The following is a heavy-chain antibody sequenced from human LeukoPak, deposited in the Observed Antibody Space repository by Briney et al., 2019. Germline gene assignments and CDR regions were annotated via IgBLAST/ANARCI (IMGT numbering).Heavy chain of an antibody. CDR3: ATDGYCSGGSCYGGDFDY. V-gene: IGHV1-24*01. J-gene: IGHJ4*02. D-gene: IGHD2-15*01. Sequence: GASVKVSRKVSGYTLTELSMHWVRQAPGKGLEWMGGFDPEDGETIYAQKFQGRVTMTEDTSTDTAYMELSSLRSEDTAVYYCATDGYCSGGSCYGGDFDYWGQGTLVTVSS. CDR1: GYTLTELS. CDR2: FDPEDGET.